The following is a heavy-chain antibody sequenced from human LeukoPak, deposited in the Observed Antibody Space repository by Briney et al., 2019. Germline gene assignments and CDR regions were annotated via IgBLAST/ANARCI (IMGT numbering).Heavy chain of an antibody. J-gene: IGHJ4*02. CDR1: GFTFSTYV. CDR3: AIADYGGKRGEY. Sequence: GGSLRLSCAASGFTFSTYVMNWFRQAPGKGLEWVSTISVGAEYIFYADSVKGRFTISRDNSKNTLYLQMNSLRAEDTAVYYCAIADYGGKRGEYWGQGTLVTVSS. CDR2: ISVGAEYI. D-gene: IGHD4-23*01. V-gene: IGHV3-23*01.